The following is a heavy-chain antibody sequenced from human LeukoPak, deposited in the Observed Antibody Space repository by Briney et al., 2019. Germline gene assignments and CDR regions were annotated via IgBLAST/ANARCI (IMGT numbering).Heavy chain of an antibody. CDR1: GFTFSSYG. Sequence: GGSLRLSCAASGFTFSSYGMHWVRQAPGKGLEWVAVIWYDGSNKYYADSVKGRFTISRDNSKNTLYLQMNSLRAEDTALYYCAKDTGLRWYPHYFDYWGQGTLVTVSS. D-gene: IGHD4-23*01. V-gene: IGHV3-30*02. CDR2: IWYDGSNK. J-gene: IGHJ4*02. CDR3: AKDTGLRWYPHYFDY.